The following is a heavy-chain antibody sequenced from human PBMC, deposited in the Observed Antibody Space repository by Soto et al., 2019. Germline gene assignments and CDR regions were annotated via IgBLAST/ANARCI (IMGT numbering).Heavy chain of an antibody. Sequence: SETLSLTCSVSGGSINNYYWGWIRQPPGKGLEWIGSIYYSGSTYYNPSLKSRVTISVDTSKNQFSLKLNSVTAADTAVYYCARHYETYYGSGSAFGDYWGQGTLVTVSS. J-gene: IGHJ4*02. CDR3: ARHYETYYGSGSAFGDY. CDR2: IYYSGST. V-gene: IGHV4-39*01. D-gene: IGHD3-10*01. CDR1: GGSINNYY.